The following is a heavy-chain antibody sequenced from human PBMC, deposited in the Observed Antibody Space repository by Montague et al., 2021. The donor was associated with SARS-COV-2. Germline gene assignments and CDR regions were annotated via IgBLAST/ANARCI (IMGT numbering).Heavy chain of an antibody. CDR3: ARQDAWAYCGDECYRGWFDS. V-gene: IGHV4-59*01. CDR1: FGSISTYY. D-gene: IGHD2-21*01. CDR2: IFYNGST. Sequence: SETLSHTCTVSFGSISTYYWSWIRQPPGKGLEWIGFIFYNGSTKYNPSLKRRVSISLDTSKNQFSLKLSSVTAADTAVYYCARQDAWAYCGDECYRGWFDSWGQGTLVTVSS. J-gene: IGHJ5*01.